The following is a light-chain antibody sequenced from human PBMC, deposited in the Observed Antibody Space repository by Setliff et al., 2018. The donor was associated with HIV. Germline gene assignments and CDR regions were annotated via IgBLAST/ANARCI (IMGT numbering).Light chain of an antibody. J-gene: IGLJ1*01. Sequence: QSVLAQPRSVSGSPGQSVTISCTGTTSDVGGYNFVSWYQHHPGKAPKLTIYDVIKRPSGVPDRFSGSKSGNTASLTISGLQAEDEADYYCCSYAGSHTFVFGTGTKVTVL. CDR1: TSDVGGYNF. CDR2: DVI. CDR3: CSYAGSHTFV. V-gene: IGLV2-11*01.